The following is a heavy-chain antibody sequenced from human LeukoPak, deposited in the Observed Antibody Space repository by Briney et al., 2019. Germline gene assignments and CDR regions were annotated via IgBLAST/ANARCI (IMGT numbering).Heavy chain of an antibody. D-gene: IGHD1-26*01. CDR1: GGSVSSSRYY. CDR2: IYYSGCT. J-gene: IGHJ5*02. V-gene: IGHV4-39*01. CDR3: APGSTGGSRGSWFDP. Sequence: PSETLSLTCTVSGGSVSSSRYYWGWMRQPPGGGLEWIGSIYYSGCTYYHPPLTSRVPISVDTSKNQDTRKVSSVTAGDTAVYHCAPGSTGGSRGSWFDPWGQGTLVTVSS.